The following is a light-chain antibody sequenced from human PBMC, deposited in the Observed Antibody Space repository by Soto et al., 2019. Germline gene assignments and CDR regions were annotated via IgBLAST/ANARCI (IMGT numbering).Light chain of an antibody. CDR1: SSDVGGHNY. V-gene: IGLV2-14*01. Sequence: QSALTQPASVSGSPGQSITISCTGTSSDVGGHNYVSWYQQHPGTAAKLMIYEVTNRPSGVSNRFSGSKSANTASLTISGLQAEDEADYYCSSYTSSTNLDVVFGGGTKLTVL. J-gene: IGLJ2*01. CDR3: SSYTSSTNLDVV. CDR2: EVT.